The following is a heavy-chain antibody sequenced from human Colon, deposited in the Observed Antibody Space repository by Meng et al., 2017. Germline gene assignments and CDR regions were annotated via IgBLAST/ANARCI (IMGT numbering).Heavy chain of an antibody. CDR1: GFTCSNDA. J-gene: IGHJ4*02. V-gene: IGHV3-23*01. CDR2: ISGGGTRT. D-gene: IGHD1-26*01. CDR3: ARGSGSGSFNELQD. Sequence: EVQLLESGGGLVQPGWSLRLSFAALGFTCSNDAMSWVRQAPGMGLEWVSGISGGGTRTFYADSVKGRFTVSRDNSKNTLSLQMNSLRDEDTAIYYCARGSGSGSFNELQDWGQGTLVTVSS.